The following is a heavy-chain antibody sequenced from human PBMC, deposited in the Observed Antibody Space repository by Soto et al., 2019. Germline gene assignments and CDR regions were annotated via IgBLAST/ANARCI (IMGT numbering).Heavy chain of an antibody. J-gene: IGHJ4*02. V-gene: IGHV4-34*01. D-gene: IGHD4-17*01. Sequence: QVQLQQWGAGLLKPSETLSLTCAVYGGSFSGYYWSWIRQPPGKGLEWIGEINHSGSTNYNPSLKSRVTISVDTSKNQFSLKLSSVTAADTAVYYCATPGSATVTTFDYWGQGTLVTVSS. CDR3: ATPGSATVTTFDY. CDR1: GGSFSGYY. CDR2: INHSGST.